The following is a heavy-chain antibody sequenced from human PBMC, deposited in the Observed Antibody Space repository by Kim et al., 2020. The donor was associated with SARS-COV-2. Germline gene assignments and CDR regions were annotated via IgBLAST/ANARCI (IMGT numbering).Heavy chain of an antibody. J-gene: IGHJ3*02. D-gene: IGHD3-10*01. CDR3: ARHGPWFLDAFDI. V-gene: IGHV4-59*08. Sequence: NPSLKSRVTISVDTSKNQFSLKLSSVTAADTAVYYWARHGPWFLDAFDIWGQGTMVTVSS.